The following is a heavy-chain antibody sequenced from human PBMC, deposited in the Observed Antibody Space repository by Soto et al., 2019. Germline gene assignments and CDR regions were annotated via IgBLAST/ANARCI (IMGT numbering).Heavy chain of an antibody. V-gene: IGHV4-59*08. CDR2: IYYSGST. Sequence: SETLSLTCTVSGGSISSYYWSWIRQPPGKGLEWIGYIYYSGSTNYNPSLKSRVTISVDTSKNQFSLKLSSVTAADTAVYYCARHWVAARPGAGIAAGYDAFDIWGQGTMVTVSS. CDR1: GGSISSYY. D-gene: IGHD6-13*01. CDR3: ARHWVAARPGAGIAAGYDAFDI. J-gene: IGHJ3*02.